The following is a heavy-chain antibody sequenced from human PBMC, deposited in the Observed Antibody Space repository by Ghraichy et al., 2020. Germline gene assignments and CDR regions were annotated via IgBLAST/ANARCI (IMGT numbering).Heavy chain of an antibody. V-gene: IGHV1-18*01. CDR1: GYTFINYD. Sequence: ASVKVSCKASGYTFINYDITWVRQAPGQGLEWMGWISGHSSNTNYAEKLQGRVTMTTDTSTRTVYMDLRSLRSDDTAVYYCARLPTSYDRPGPRRPQPGRQIRPDNYYYYGMDVWGQGTTVTVSS. J-gene: IGHJ6*02. CDR2: ISGHSSNT. CDR3: ARLPTSYDRPGPRRPQPGRQIRPDNYYYYGMDV. D-gene: IGHD3-22*01.